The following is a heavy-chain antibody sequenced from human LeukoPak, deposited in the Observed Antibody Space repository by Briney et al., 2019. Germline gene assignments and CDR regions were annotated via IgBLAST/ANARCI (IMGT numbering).Heavy chain of an antibody. CDR1: GYTFTSYG. V-gene: IGHV1-69*06. CDR3: ARQDYDILTGYYRGHAFDI. Sequence: GASVKVSCKASGYTFTSYGISWVRQAPGQGLEWMGGIIPIFGTANYAQKFQGRVTITADKSTSTAYMELSSLRSEDTAVYYCARQDYDILTGYYRGHAFDIWGQGTMVTVSS. J-gene: IGHJ3*02. D-gene: IGHD3-9*01. CDR2: IIPIFGTA.